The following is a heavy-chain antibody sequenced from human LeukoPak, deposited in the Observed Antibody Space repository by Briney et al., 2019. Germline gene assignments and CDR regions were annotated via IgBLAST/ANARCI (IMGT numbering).Heavy chain of an antibody. CDR3: ADGTDFDY. J-gene: IGHJ4*02. V-gene: IGHV3-21*01. CDR2: ISSSGSSV. CDR1: GFIFSSYI. Sequence: GGSLRLSCAASGFIFSSYIMNWVRQAPGKGLEWVSSISSSGSSVYYADSVKGRFTISRDNAKNSLYLQMNSLRAEDTAVYYCADGTDFDYWGQGTLVTVSS. D-gene: IGHD1-1*01.